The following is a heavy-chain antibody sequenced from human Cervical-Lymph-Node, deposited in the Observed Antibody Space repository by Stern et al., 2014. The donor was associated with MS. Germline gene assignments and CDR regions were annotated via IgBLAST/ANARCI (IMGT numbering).Heavy chain of an antibody. Sequence: QVQLVQSGAEVKKPGASVKVSCKASGYTFSSYAVHWVRQAPGQRPEWMGWINAGNGNTRYSQKFQGRVTITRDTSANIAYLELSSLRSQDTAVYYCARDLKEGNIMYYYGMDVWGQGTTVTVSS. D-gene: IGHD2/OR15-2a*01. CDR1: GYTFSSYA. CDR3: ARDLKEGNIMYYYGMDV. J-gene: IGHJ6*01. V-gene: IGHV1-3*01. CDR2: INAGNGNT.